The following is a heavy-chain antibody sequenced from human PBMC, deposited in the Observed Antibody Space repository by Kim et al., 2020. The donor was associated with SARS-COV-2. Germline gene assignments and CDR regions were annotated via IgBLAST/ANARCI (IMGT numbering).Heavy chain of an antibody. Sequence: GGSPRLSCAASGFTFSSYAMHWVRQAPGKGLEWVAVISYDGSNKYYADSVKGRFTISRDNSKNTLYLQMNSLRAEDTAVYYCARDGFGAWGQGTLVTVSS. J-gene: IGHJ5*02. CDR2: ISYDGSNK. CDR1: GFTFSSYA. CDR3: ARDGFGA. D-gene: IGHD3-16*01. V-gene: IGHV3-30-3*01.